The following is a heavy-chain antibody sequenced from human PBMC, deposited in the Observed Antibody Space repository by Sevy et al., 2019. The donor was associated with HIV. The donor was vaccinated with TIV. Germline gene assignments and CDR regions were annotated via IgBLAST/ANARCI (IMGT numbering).Heavy chain of an antibody. Sequence: SETLSLTCAVSGGSVSSDNYYWTWIRQHRGKGLEWIGYIYHLGSTSSNPSLKSRVTISVDTSKNQFSLKLRSVTAADTAVYFCAREAGYCSNGVCYTGWFDPWGQRTLVTVSS. V-gene: IGHV4-31*11. D-gene: IGHD2-8*01. J-gene: IGHJ5*02. CDR2: IYHLGST. CDR1: GGSVSSDNYY. CDR3: AREAGYCSNGVCYTGWFDP.